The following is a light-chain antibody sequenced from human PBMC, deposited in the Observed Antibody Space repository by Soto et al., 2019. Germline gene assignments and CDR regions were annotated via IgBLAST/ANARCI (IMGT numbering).Light chain of an antibody. CDR1: RSIDKY. V-gene: IGKV3-11*01. CDR3: QHRANWPIT. J-gene: IGKJ5*01. Sequence: EIVMTQSPATLSVSPGERATLSCRASRSIDKYLAWYQQKAGQAPRLLIYDASNRAAAIPARFSGSGSGTDFTLTISSLEPEDFAVYYCQHRANWPITFGQGTRLEIK. CDR2: DAS.